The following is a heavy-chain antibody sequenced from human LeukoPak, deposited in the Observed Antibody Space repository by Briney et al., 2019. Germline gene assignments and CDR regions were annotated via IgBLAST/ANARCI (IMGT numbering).Heavy chain of an antibody. D-gene: IGHD2-8*01. V-gene: IGHV3-30*18. CDR3: AKSLGRMVYAIPPGDYYMDV. CDR2: ISYDGSNK. J-gene: IGHJ6*03. CDR1: GFTFSSYG. Sequence: PGGSLRLSCAASGFTFSSYGMHWVRQAPGKGLEWVAVISYDGSNKYYADSVKGRFTISRDNSKNTLYLQMNSLRAEDTAVYYCAKSLGRMVYAIPPGDYYMDVWGKGTTVTVSS.